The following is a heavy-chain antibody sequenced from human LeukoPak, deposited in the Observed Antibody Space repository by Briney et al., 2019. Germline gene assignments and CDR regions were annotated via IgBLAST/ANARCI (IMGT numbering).Heavy chain of an antibody. Sequence: GSLRLSCAPSGFTFSSNWMRGVRHAPGRGGEWVANIKPDGSAEYYAASVKGRFTVSRENAKNSLYLQMNSLRAEDTAVYYCARFNSPNYGDYGKFDYWGQGTLVTVSS. V-gene: IGHV3-7*03. CDR2: IKPDGSAE. CDR3: ARFNSPNYGDYGKFDY. CDR1: GFTFSSNW. D-gene: IGHD4-17*01. J-gene: IGHJ4*02.